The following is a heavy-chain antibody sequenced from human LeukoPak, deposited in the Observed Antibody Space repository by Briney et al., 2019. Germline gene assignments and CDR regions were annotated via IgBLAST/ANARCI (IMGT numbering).Heavy chain of an antibody. J-gene: IGHJ5*02. V-gene: IGHV3-48*02. CDR3: AREEYQRGWFGP. Sequence: GGSLRLSCAASGFSLSTYSMNWVRQTPGKGREWVSYISSTSTTIYYTDFVRGRFTVSRDNANNSLFLQMNSLRDEDTAVYYCAREEYQRGWFGPWGQGTLVTVSS. D-gene: IGHD2/OR15-2a*01. CDR2: ISSTSTTI. CDR1: GFSLSTYS.